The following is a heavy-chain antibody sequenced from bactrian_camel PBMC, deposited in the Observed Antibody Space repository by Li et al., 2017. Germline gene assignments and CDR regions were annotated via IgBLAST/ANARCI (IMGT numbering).Heavy chain of an antibody. CDR2: IAGDGRT. V-gene: IGHV3S53*01. J-gene: IGHJ4*01. D-gene: IGHD6*01. CDR1: GYTLPMN. CDR3: AAGCGLGRRFSFSAGTWSGRGFYDY. Sequence: HVQLVESGGGSVQAGESLRLSCVASGYTLPMNMGWFRRLPGQEREGVAAIAGDGRTDYADSVKGRFAISRDGAKNTVYLQMNSLQPEDTAMYYCAAGCGLGRRFSFSAGTWSGRGFYDYWGQGTQVTVS.